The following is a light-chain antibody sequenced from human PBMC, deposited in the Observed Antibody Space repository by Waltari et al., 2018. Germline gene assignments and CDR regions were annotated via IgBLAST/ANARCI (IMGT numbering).Light chain of an antibody. CDR3: LLHFHAAWV. CDR2: STN. V-gene: IGLV7-43*01. CDR1: TGAVTSGHH. Sequence: QTVVPQEPSMTVSPGGTVTLTCASSTGAVTSGHHPNWFQQKPGQAPRALIYSTNNKHSWTPARFSGSLLGGKAALTLSGVQPEDEADYYCLLHFHAAWVFGGGTKLTVL. J-gene: IGLJ3*02.